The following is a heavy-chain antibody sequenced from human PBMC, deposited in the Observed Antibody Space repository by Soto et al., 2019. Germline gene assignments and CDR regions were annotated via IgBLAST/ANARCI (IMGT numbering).Heavy chain of an antibody. J-gene: IGHJ4*02. Sequence: QVQLVQSGAEVKKPGSSVKVSCKASGGTFSSYTISWVRQAPGQGLEWMGRIIPILGIANYAQKFQGRVTITADKSTSTAYMELSSLRSEDTAVYYCARDRGQTVTMYYWGQGTLVTVSS. CDR3: ARDRGQTVTMYY. D-gene: IGHD4-17*01. V-gene: IGHV1-69*08. CDR2: IIPILGIA. CDR1: GGTFSSYT.